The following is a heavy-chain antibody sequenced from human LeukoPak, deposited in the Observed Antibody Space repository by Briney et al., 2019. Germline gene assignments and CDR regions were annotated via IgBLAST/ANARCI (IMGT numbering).Heavy chain of an antibody. Sequence: GGSLRLSCAASGFTFSSYWMSWVRQAPGKGLEWVANIKRDGSEKYYVDSVKGRFTISRDNAKNSLYLQMNSLRAEDTAVYYCARARGRYCSGGSCFWSDYWGQGTLVTVSS. J-gene: IGHJ4*02. CDR1: GFTFSSYW. CDR3: ARARGRYCSGGSCFWSDY. V-gene: IGHV3-7*03. D-gene: IGHD2-15*01. CDR2: IKRDGSEK.